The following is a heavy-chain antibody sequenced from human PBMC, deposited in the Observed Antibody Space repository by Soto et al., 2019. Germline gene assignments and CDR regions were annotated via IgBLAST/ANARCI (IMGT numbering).Heavy chain of an antibody. CDR2: VAPIFDFS. CDR1: GGTFDSYS. V-gene: IGHV1-69*02. CDR3: ATGALGGRPQLVRDAFDF. Sequence: QVQLVQSGAEVKKPGSSLRVSCRASGGTFDSYSISWVRQAPGQGLEWLGKVAPIFDFSRYAPKFQGRVTITADKSTSIAYMDLSGLSSQDTAVYYCATGALGGRPQLVRDAFDFWGQGTQVTVSS. D-gene: IGHD3-16*01. J-gene: IGHJ3*01.